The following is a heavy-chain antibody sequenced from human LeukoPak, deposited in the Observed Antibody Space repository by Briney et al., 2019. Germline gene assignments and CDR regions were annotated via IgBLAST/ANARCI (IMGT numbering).Heavy chain of an antibody. V-gene: IGHV1-2*02. J-gene: IGHJ5*02. CDR1: GYTFTGYY. D-gene: IGHD3-10*01. Sequence: ASVKVSCKASGYTFTGYYMHWVRQAPGQGLEWMGWINPNSGGTNYAQKFQGRVTMTRDTSISTAYMELSRLRSDDTAVYYCARVGPYQITVVRGVVESWFGPWGQGTLGPVSS. CDR2: INPNSGGT. CDR3: ARVGPYQITVVRGVVESWFGP.